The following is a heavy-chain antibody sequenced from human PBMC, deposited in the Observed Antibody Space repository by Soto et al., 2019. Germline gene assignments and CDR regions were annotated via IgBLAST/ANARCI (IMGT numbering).Heavy chain of an antibody. CDR3: AKDAPSYYYDSSGYYVVY. J-gene: IGHJ4*02. Sequence: EVQLLESGGGLVQPGGSLRLSCAASGFTFSSYAMSWVRQAPGKGLEWVPAISGSGGSTYYADSVQGRFTISRDNSKNTRYLQRNSRRAEDTAVYYCAKDAPSYYYDSSGYYVVYWGQGTLVTVSS. CDR1: GFTFSSYA. D-gene: IGHD3-22*01. V-gene: IGHV3-23*01. CDR2: ISGSGGST.